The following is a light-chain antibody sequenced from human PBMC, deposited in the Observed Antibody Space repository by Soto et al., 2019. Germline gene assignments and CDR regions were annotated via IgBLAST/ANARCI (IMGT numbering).Light chain of an antibody. CDR3: QQYGSSVF. V-gene: IGKV3-20*01. CDR2: GAS. CDR1: QTVSSR. J-gene: IGKJ4*01. Sequence: EIVLTQSTATLSSSPGERATLSCRASQTVSSRLAWYQQKPGQAPRLLIYGASNRATGIPDRFSGSGSGTDFTLTISRLEPEDFAVYYCQQYGSSVFFGGGTKV.